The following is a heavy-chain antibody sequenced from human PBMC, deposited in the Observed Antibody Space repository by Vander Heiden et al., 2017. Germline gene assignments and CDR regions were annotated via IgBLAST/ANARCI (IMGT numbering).Heavy chain of an antibody. CDR1: GYTFRNYY. CDR3: ARVGGWYLSGMDV. CDR2: INPSGGGT. D-gene: IGHD6-19*01. J-gene: IGHJ6*02. Sequence: QVPLVQSGAEVKKPGASVKVSCKASGYTFRNYYMYWGRQAPGQGLEWMGRINPSGGGTTYTQRFQGRVTMTTDTSTSTVYMELRSLTSEDTAVYFCARVGGWYLSGMDVWGQGTTVTVSS. V-gene: IGHV1-46*01.